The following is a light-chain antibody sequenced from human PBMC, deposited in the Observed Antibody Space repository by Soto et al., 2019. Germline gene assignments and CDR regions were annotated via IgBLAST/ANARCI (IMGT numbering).Light chain of an antibody. CDR3: SSYRHYSTYV. CDR2: EVT. V-gene: IGLV2-14*01. J-gene: IGLJ1*01. CDR1: SSDVGSYNY. Sequence: QSALTQPASVSGSPGQSITISCTGTSSDVGSYNYVSWHQQHPGQAPKLMIYEVTNRASGVPDRFSASKSGNTASLPISGLQARDEAEYYCSSYRHYSTYVFGTGTKLTVL.